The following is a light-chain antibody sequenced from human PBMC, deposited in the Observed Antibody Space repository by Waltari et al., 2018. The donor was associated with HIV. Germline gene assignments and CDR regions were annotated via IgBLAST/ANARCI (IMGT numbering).Light chain of an antibody. CDR2: QDS. CDR3: QAWDSSTVV. CDR1: KLGDTY. J-gene: IGLJ2*01. V-gene: IGLV3-1*01. Sequence: SYELTKPPSVSVSPGKTASITGSGDKLGDTYACWYQQKPGQSPVVVIYQDSKRPSGIPERFSGSNSGNTATLTISGTQAMDEADYYCQAWDSSTVVFGGGTKLTVL.